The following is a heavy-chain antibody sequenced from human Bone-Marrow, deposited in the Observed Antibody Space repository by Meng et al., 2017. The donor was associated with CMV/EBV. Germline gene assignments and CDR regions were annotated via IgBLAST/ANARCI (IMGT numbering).Heavy chain of an antibody. CDR3: AKDFNYYDSSGYYYFDY. V-gene: IGHV3-30*02. Sequence: GESLKISCAASGFTFSSYGMHWVRQAPGKGLEWVAFIRYDGSNKYYADSVKGRFTISRDNSKNTLYLQMSSLRAEDTAVYYCAKDFNYYDSSGYYYFDYWGQGTLVTVSS. D-gene: IGHD3-22*01. CDR1: GFTFSSYG. CDR2: IRYDGSNK. J-gene: IGHJ4*02.